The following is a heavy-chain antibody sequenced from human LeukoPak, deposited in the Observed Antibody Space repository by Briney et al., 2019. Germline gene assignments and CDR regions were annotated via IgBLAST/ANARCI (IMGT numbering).Heavy chain of an antibody. J-gene: IGHJ3*02. V-gene: IGHV1-18*01. CDR3: ARDGYYDSSGYYYVPSFAGFDI. CDR1: GYTFTSYG. CDR2: ISPYNGNT. Sequence: GASVKVSCKTSGYTFTSYGLSWVRQAPGHGLEWMGWISPYNGNTNYAQKFQGRVTMTTDTSTTTGYMELRSLRSDDTAVYYCARDGYYDSSGYYYVPSFAGFDIWGQGTMVTVSS. D-gene: IGHD3-22*01.